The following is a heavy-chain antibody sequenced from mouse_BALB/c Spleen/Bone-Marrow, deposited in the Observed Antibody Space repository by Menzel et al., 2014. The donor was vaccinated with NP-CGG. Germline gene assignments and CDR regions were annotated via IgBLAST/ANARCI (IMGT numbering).Heavy chain of an antibody. D-gene: IGHD2-3*01. CDR3: ARADGYYAWFAY. Sequence: VQLKESGAEFVKPGASVKLSCTASGFNIKDTYMHWVKRRPEQGLEWIGRIDPANDNTNYDPKFQGKATITADTSSNTAYLQLSSLTSEDTAVYYCARADGYYAWFAYWGQGTLVTVSA. CDR2: IDPANDNT. J-gene: IGHJ3*01. V-gene: IGHV14-3*02. CDR1: GFNIKDTY.